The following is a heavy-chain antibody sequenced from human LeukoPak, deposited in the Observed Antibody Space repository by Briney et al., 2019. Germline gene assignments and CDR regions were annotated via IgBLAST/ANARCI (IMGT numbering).Heavy chain of an antibody. J-gene: IGHJ4*02. CDR1: GYVFTGYY. CDR3: TRETSSRYFDY. Sequence: GASVKVSCKASGYVFTGYYVHWVRQAPGHGLEWMGWVNPNSGGTHYAQRFQGRVTITRNTSISTAYMELSSLRSEDTAVYYCTRETSSRYFDYWGQGTLVTVSS. V-gene: IGHV1-2*02. CDR2: VNPNSGGT.